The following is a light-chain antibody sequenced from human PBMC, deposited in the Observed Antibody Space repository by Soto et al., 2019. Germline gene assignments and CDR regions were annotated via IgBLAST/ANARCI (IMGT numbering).Light chain of an antibody. CDR3: SSYTSSSTLEGVV. Sequence: QSALTQPASVSGFPGQSITISCTGTSSDVGGYNYVSWYQQHPGKAPKLMIYDVSNRPSGVSNRFSGSKSGNTASLTISGLQAEDEADYYCSSYTSSSTLEGVVFGGGTKVTVL. CDR2: DVS. J-gene: IGLJ2*01. CDR1: SSDVGGYNY. V-gene: IGLV2-14*01.